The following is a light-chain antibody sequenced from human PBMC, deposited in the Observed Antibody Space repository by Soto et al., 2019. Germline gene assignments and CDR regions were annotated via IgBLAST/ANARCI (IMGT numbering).Light chain of an antibody. J-gene: IGKJ1*01. CDR2: GAS. CDR3: QQYGSSPEGT. V-gene: IGKV3-20*01. Sequence: EIVLTQSPGTLSLSPGERATLSCRASQIVSSSYLAWYQQKLGQAPRLLIYGASSRATGIPDRFSGSGSGIDFTLTISRLEPEDFAVYYCQQYGSSPEGTFGQGTKVEIK. CDR1: QIVSSSY.